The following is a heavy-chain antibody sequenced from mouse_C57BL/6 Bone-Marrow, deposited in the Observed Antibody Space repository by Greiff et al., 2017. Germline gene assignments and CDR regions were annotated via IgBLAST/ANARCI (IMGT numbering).Heavy chain of an antibody. CDR1: GYTFTDYE. D-gene: IGHD1-1*02. CDR3: TRGWWYKGVDY. V-gene: IGHV1-15*01. CDR2: IDPETGGT. Sequence: QVQLKQSGAELVRPGASVTLSCKASGYTFTDYEMHWVKQTPVHGLEWIGAIDPETGGTAYNQKFKGKAILTADKSSSTAYMELRSLTSEDSAVYYCTRGWWYKGVDYWGQGTTLTVSS. J-gene: IGHJ2*01.